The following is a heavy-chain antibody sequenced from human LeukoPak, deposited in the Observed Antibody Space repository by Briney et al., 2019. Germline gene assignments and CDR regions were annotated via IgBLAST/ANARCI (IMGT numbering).Heavy chain of an antibody. CDR1: GGSFSSYY. D-gene: IGHD2-2*01. Sequence: SETLSLTCAVYGGSFSSYYWSWIRQPPGKGLEWIGEINHSGSTNYNPSLKSRVTISVDTSKNQFSLKLSSVTAADTAVYYCALRCSSTSCTSVWYFDLWGRGTLVTVSS. CDR3: ALRCSSTSCTSVWYFDL. CDR2: INHSGST. V-gene: IGHV4-34*01. J-gene: IGHJ2*01.